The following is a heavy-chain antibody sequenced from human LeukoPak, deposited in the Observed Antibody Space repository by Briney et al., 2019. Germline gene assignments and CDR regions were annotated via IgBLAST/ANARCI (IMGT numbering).Heavy chain of an antibody. J-gene: IGHJ6*02. D-gene: IGHD2-2*03. V-gene: IGHV3-33*01. CDR1: GGTFSSYG. CDR3: ARDGYCSSTSCYGDYYYGMDV. CDR2: IWYDGSNK. Sequence: SCKASGGTFSSYGMHWVRQAPGKGLEWVAVIWYDGSNKYYADSVKGRFTISRDNSKNTLYLQMNSLRAEDTAVYYCARDGYCSSTSCYGDYYYGMDVWGQGTTVTVSS.